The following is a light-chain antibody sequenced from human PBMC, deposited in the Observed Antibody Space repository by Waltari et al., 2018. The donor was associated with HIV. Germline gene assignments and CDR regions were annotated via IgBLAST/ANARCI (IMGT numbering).Light chain of an antibody. V-gene: IGKV3-15*01. J-gene: IGKJ1*01. CDR1: QSVSSN. Sequence: EIVMTQSPATLSVSPGERATLSCRASQSVSSNLAWYQQKPGQAPRLLIHGASTRATGIPARFSGSGSGTEFTLTISSLQSEDFAVYYCQQYNNWPPWTFGQGTKVEIE. CDR3: QQYNNWPPWT. CDR2: GAS.